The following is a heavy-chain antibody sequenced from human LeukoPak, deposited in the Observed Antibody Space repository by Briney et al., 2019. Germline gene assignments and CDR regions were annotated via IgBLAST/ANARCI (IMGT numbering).Heavy chain of an antibody. Sequence: SETLSLTCAVYGGSFSGYHWNWIRQTPGRGLEWIGEINHRGSTHYNPSLESRVTISVDTSKNQFSLKLSSVTAADTGVYYCARDPTTVVTLPYYVDFWGQGTQVTVSS. V-gene: IGHV4-34*01. CDR1: GGSFSGYH. CDR3: ARDPTTVVTLPYYVDF. D-gene: IGHD4-23*01. CDR2: INHRGST. J-gene: IGHJ4*02.